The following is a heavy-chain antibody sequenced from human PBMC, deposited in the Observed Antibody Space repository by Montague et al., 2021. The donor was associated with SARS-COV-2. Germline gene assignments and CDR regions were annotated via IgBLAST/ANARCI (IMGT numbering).Heavy chain of an antibody. CDR3: ARDPGLAGYTAGLGY. J-gene: IGHJ4*02. Sequence: TLSPTCTVSGGSISSGSYYWSWIRQPAGKGLEWIGRIYTSGTTNYNPSLKSRVTISIDTSKNQFSLTVNSVTAADTAMYYCARDPGLAGYTAGLGYWGQGILVTVSS. V-gene: IGHV4-61*02. D-gene: IGHD3-16*01. CDR2: IYTSGTT. CDR1: GGSISSGSYY.